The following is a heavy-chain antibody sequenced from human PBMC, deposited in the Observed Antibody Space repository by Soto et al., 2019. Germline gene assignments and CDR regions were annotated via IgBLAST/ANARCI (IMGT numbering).Heavy chain of an antibody. Sequence: GGSLRLSCAASGFTFSSNAMHWVRQAPGKGLEYVSAISSNGGSTYYANSVKGRFTISRDNSKNTLYLQMGSLRAEDVAVYYCTRERFDYDILTGYEYNWFDPWGQGT. D-gene: IGHD3-9*01. J-gene: IGHJ5*02. CDR3: TRERFDYDILTGYEYNWFDP. CDR2: ISSNGGST. V-gene: IGHV3-64*01. CDR1: GFTFSSNA.